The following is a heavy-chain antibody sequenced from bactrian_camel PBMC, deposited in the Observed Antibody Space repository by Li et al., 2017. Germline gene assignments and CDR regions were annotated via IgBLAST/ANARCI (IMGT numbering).Heavy chain of an antibody. CDR3: AHSTDACGLVVGRYTY. CDR2: IYTGGGPEVFVD. D-gene: IGHD6*01. J-gene: IGHJ4*01. V-gene: IGHV3S28*01. CDR1: GYSYNSRRLC. Sequence: QLVESGGDLVQPGGSLSLSCVASGYSYNSRRLCLGWFRQAPGKEREAVAAIYTGGGPEVFVDYYADSVKGRFTVSQDYARNTLYLQMDHLKPEDTGMYYCAHSTDACGLVVGRYTYWGQGTQVTVS.